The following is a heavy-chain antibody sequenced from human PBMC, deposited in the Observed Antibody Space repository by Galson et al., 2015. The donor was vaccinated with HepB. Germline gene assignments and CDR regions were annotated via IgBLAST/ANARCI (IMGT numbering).Heavy chain of an antibody. V-gene: IGHV1-69*06. CDR3: ARGSRVSIFGVDIRAYSFDY. CDR1: RGTFRNYA. D-gene: IGHD3-3*02. J-gene: IGHJ4*02. Sequence: SVKVSCKASRGTFRNYAIIWVRQAPGQGLEWVGGIIPIFGTVNYAQRVQGRITIIADKSTNTAYMELSGLTSEDTAVYYCARGSRVSIFGVDIRAYSFDYWGRGTQVTVSS. CDR2: IIPIFGTV.